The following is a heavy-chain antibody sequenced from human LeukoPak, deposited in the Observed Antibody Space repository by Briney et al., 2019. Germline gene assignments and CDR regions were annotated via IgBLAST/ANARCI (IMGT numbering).Heavy chain of an antibody. V-gene: IGHV4-59*01. CDR2: IYYSGST. CDR3: ARGSYYYDSSGYWLLGT. J-gene: IGHJ4*02. Sequence: SETLSLTCTVSGGSISSYYWSWIRQPPGKGLEWIGYIYYSGSTNYNPSLKSRVTISVDTSKNQFSLKLSSVTAADTAVYYCARGSYYYDSSGYWLLGTWGQGTLVTVSS. CDR1: GGSISSYY. D-gene: IGHD3-22*01.